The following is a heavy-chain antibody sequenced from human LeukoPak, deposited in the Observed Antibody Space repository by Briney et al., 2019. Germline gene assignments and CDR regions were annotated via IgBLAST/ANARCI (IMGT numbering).Heavy chain of an antibody. J-gene: IGHJ4*02. V-gene: IGHV4-34*01. CDR3: AISPNYYDSLQY. CDR1: GGSISSYY. D-gene: IGHD3-22*01. CDR2: INHSGST. Sequence: SETLSLTCTVSGGSISSYYWSWIRQSPGKGLEWIGEINHSGSTNYNPSLKSRVTISVDTSKNQFSLKLSPVTAADTAVYYCAISPNYYDSLQYWGQGTLVTVSS.